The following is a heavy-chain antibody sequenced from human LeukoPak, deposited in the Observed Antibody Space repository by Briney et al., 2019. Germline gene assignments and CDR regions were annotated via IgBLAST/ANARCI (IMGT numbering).Heavy chain of an antibody. V-gene: IGHV3-30*02. CDR1: GFTFSSYG. CDR3: AKDMGWYQLRGGFDY. D-gene: IGHD2-2*01. CDR2: IRYDGSNK. J-gene: IGHJ4*02. Sequence: GGSLRLSCAASGFTFSSYGMHWVRQAPGKGLEWVAFIRYDGSNKYYADSVKGRFTISRDNSKNTLYLQMNSLRAEDTAVYYCAKDMGWYQLRGGFDYWGQGTLVTVSS.